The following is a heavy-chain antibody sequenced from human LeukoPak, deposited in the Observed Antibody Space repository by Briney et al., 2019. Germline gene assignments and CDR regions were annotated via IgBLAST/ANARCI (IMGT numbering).Heavy chain of an antibody. D-gene: IGHD3-3*02. V-gene: IGHV3-21*01. CDR2: ISSSSSYI. CDR3: ARAHFWD. J-gene: IGHJ4*02. Sequence: GGSLRLSCAASGFIFSNFAMSWVRQAPGKGLEWVSSISSSSSYIYYADSVKGRFTISRDNAKNSLYLQMNSLRAEDTAVYYCARAHFWDWGQGTLVTVSS. CDR1: GFIFSNFA.